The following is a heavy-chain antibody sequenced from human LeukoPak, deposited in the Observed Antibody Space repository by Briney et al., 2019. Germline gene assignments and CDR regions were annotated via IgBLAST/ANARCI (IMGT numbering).Heavy chain of an antibody. CDR3: AKVGGYFDWSYAFDI. Sequence: PGGSLRLSCAASGFTFSSYWMSWVRQAPGKGLEWVANIKQDGSEKYYVDSVKGRFTISRDNAKNSLYLQMNSLRAEDTAVYYCAKVGGYFDWSYAFDIWGQGTMVTVSS. D-gene: IGHD3-9*01. CDR1: GFTFSSYW. CDR2: IKQDGSEK. J-gene: IGHJ3*02. V-gene: IGHV3-7*03.